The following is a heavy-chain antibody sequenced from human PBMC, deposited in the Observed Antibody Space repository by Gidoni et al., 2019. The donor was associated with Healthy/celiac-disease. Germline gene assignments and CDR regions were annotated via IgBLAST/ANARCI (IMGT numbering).Heavy chain of an antibody. J-gene: IGHJ6*02. V-gene: IGHV3-21*01. CDR1: GFTFSSYS. D-gene: IGHD5-18*01. CDR2: IGSSSSYI. Sequence: EVQLVESGGGLVKPGGSLRLSCAASGFTFSSYSMNWVRQAPGKGLEWVSSIGSSSSYIYYADSVKGRFTISRDNAKNSLYLQMNSLRAEDTAVYYCARDVDTAMVDHYYYYGMDVWGQGTTVTVSS. CDR3: ARDVDTAMVDHYYYYGMDV.